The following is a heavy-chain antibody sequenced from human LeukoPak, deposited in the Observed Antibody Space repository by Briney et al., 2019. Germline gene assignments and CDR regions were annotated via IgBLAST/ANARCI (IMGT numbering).Heavy chain of an antibody. CDR1: GGSFRGYY. D-gene: IGHD3-10*01. Sequence: SETLSLTCAVNGGSFRGYYWSWIRQPRGKGLEWIGEINHSGSTNYNPSLKSRVTISVDTSKNQFSLKLSSVTAADTAVYYCARGRITMVRGVRRYYFDYWGQGTLVTVSS. J-gene: IGHJ4*02. CDR2: INHSGST. CDR3: ARGRITMVRGVRRYYFDY. V-gene: IGHV4-34*01.